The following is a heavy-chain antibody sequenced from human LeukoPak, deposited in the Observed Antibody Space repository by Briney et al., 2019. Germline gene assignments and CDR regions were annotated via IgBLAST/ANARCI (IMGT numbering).Heavy chain of an antibody. V-gene: IGHV4-59*12. CDR3: ARRYCTDGVCYLVS. Sequence: PSETLSLTRTVSGGSISSYYWSWIRQPPGKGLEWIGYIYFTGSTNYNPSLKSRVTMSVDTSNNQFSLKLSSVTAADTAVYYCARRYCTDGVCYLVSWGQGTLVTVSS. D-gene: IGHD2-8*01. CDR1: GGSISSYY. CDR2: IYFTGST. J-gene: IGHJ5*02.